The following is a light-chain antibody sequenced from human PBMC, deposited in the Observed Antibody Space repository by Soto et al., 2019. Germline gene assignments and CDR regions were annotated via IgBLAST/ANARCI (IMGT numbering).Light chain of an antibody. CDR3: QQYKDYWT. CDR1: QSITRL. CDR2: ETS. Sequence: DFHLTQSPSTLSAVVGDRVTITCRASQSITRLLAWYQLKPGKAPKLLIYETSSLEDGVPSRFTGSGSGTEFSLTITSLQPEDFASYYCQQYKDYWTFCHGANVDVK. V-gene: IGKV1-5*03. J-gene: IGKJ1*01.